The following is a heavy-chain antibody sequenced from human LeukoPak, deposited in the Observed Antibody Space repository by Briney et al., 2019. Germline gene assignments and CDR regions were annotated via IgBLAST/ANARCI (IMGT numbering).Heavy chain of an antibody. Sequence: ASVKVSCKASGYTFTSYDMHWVRQAPGQGLEWMGIINPSVGSTSYAQKFQGRVTMTRDTSTSTVYMEVSSLRSEGTAGYYCAREKTITGAVAAFDPWGQGTLVNVSS. J-gene: IGHJ4*01. CDR1: GYTFTSYD. V-gene: IGHV1-46*01. D-gene: IGHD6-19*01. CDR2: INPSVGST. CDR3: AREKTITGAVAAFDP.